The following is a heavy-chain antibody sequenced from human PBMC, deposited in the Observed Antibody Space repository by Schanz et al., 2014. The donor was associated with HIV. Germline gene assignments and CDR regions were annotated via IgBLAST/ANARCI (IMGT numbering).Heavy chain of an antibody. CDR3: AKIRGTRGAYDGMDV. Sequence: QVQLVESGGGVVQPGRSLRLSCAGSGFSFDTFGIHWVRQAPGKGLEWLAVISYDGRNKLYADSVKGRFTISRDNSKNTMYLKMNSLRVEDTAIYYCAKIRGTRGAYDGMDVWGQGTTVTVSS. J-gene: IGHJ6*02. CDR2: ISYDGRNK. D-gene: IGHD3-10*01. CDR1: GFSFDTFG. V-gene: IGHV3-30*18.